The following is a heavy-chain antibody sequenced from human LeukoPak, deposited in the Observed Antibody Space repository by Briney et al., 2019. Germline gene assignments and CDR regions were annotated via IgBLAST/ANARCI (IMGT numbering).Heavy chain of an antibody. CDR2: ISGDGGST. CDR3: AKDRQWLYYYGMDV. Sequence: PGRSLRLSCAASAFTFDDYAMHWVRQAPGNVLEWVSLISGDGGSTYYADSVKGRFTIYRDNSKNSLYLQMNSLRTEDTALYYCAKDRQWLYYYGMDVWGQGTTVTVSS. D-gene: IGHD6-19*01. J-gene: IGHJ6*02. CDR1: AFTFDDYA. V-gene: IGHV3-43*02.